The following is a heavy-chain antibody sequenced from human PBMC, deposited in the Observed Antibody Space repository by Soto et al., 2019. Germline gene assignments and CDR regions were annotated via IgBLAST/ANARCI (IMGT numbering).Heavy chain of an antibody. CDR1: GGTFSSYA. J-gene: IGHJ6*02. Sequence: SVKVSCKASGGTFSSYAISWVRQAPGQGLEWMGGIIPIFVTANYAQKFQGRVTITADESTSTAYMELSSLRSEDTAVYYCARGRAEYYYYGMDVWGQGTTVTVSS. CDR2: IIPIFVTA. D-gene: IGHD6-25*01. V-gene: IGHV1-69*13. CDR3: ARGRAEYYYYGMDV.